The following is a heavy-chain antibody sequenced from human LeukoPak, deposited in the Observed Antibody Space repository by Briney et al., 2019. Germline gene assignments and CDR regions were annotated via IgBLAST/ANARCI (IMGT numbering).Heavy chain of an antibody. CDR3: ARGHYDFWSGYYIKWFDP. V-gene: IGHV1-18*01. J-gene: IGHJ5*02. Sequence: GASVKVSCKASGYTFTSYGISWVRQAPGQGLEWMGWISAYNGNTNYAQKLQGRVTMTTDTSTSTAYMELRSLRSDDTAVYYCARGHYDFWSGYYIKWFDPWGQGTLVTVSS. CDR1: GYTFTSYG. D-gene: IGHD3-3*01. CDR2: ISAYNGNT.